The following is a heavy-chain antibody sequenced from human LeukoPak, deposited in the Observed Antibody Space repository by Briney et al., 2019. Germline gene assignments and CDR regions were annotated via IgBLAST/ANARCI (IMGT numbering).Heavy chain of an antibody. V-gene: IGHV3-30*02. CDR1: GFTFTSYG. Sequence: GGSLRLSCAASGFTFTSYGMHWVRQAPGKGLEWVAFIRYDGSNTFYTDSVKGRFTISRDNAKNSLYLQMNSLRAEDTAVYYCARDRDDYYDSSGYYYGWGQGTLVTVSS. D-gene: IGHD3-22*01. CDR3: ARDRDDYYDSSGYYYG. CDR2: IRYDGSNT. J-gene: IGHJ4*02.